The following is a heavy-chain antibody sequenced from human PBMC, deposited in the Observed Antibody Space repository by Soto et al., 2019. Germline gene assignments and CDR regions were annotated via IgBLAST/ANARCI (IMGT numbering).Heavy chain of an antibody. D-gene: IGHD1-26*01. CDR1: GFTFSDHY. CDR3: ARSGTYSFDY. V-gene: IGHV3-72*01. J-gene: IGHJ4*02. Sequence: GGSLRLSCAASGFTFSDHYMDWVRQAPGKGLEWVGRSRNKANSYTIEYAASVKGRFTISRDDSQNSLYPQMNSLKTEDTAVYYCARSGTYSFDYWGQGTLVTVSS. CDR2: SRNKANSYTI.